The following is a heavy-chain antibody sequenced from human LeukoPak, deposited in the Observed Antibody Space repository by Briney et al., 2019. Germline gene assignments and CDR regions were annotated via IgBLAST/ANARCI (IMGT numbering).Heavy chain of an antibody. V-gene: IGHV4-34*01. J-gene: IGHJ6*02. D-gene: IGHD6-13*01. CDR1: GGSFSCYY. CDR2: INHSGST. CDR3: ARVSYSSSWFRVGPYYYYGMDV. Sequence: SETLSLTCAVYGGSFSCYYWSWIRQPPGKGLEWIGEINHSGSTNYNPSLKSRVTISVDTSKNQFSLKLSSVTAADTAVYYCARVSYSSSWFRVGPYYYYGMDVWGQGTTVTVSS.